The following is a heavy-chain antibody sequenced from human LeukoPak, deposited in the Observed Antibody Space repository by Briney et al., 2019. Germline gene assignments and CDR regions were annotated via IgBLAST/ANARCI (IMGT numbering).Heavy chain of an antibody. Sequence: SVKVSCKASGGTFSSYAISWVRQASGQGLEWMGGIIPIFGTANYAQKFQGGVTITADESTSTAYMELSSLRSEDTAVYYCARSAYYYGSGSYYGIDYWGQGTLVTVSS. CDR3: ARSAYYYGSGSYYGIDY. CDR1: GGTFSSYA. V-gene: IGHV1-69*13. J-gene: IGHJ4*02. D-gene: IGHD3-10*01. CDR2: IIPIFGTA.